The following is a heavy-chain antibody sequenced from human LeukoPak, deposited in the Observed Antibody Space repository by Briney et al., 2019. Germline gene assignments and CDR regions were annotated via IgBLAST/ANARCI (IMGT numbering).Heavy chain of an antibody. J-gene: IGHJ1*01. V-gene: IGHV4-61*02. Sequence: SETLSLTCTVSGGSISSGSYYWRWLRQPAGKGLEWLGRIYTSGSTNYNPSLKSRVTISVDTSKNQFSLKLSSVTAADTAVYYCARGLGVTIFRVVIGNFQHWGQGTLVTVSS. CDR3: ARGLGVTIFRVVIGNFQH. CDR1: GGSISSGSYY. CDR2: IYTSGST. D-gene: IGHD3-3*01.